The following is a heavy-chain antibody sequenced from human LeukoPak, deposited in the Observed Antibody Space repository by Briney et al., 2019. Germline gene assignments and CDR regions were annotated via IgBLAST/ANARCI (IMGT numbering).Heavy chain of an antibody. J-gene: IGHJ3*02. CDR3: ARAYSSGWYDDAFDI. CDR1: GGTFSSYA. CDR2: IIPILGIA. V-gene: IGHV1-69*04. Sequence: GASVKVSCRASGGTFSSYAISWVRQAPGQGLEWMGRIIPILGIANYAQKFQGRVTITADKSTSTAYMELSSLRSEDTAVYYCARAYSSGWYDDAFDIWGQGTMVTVSS. D-gene: IGHD6-19*01.